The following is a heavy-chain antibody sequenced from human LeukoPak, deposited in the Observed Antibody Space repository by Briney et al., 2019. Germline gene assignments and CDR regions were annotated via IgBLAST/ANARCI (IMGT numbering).Heavy chain of an antibody. V-gene: IGHV4-59*01. Sequence: SETLSLTCTVTGGSSRSFYWSWIRQPPGKGLEWIGCLYYTGSTNYNSSLKSRVTISADTSKNQFSLNLSSVTAADTAVYFCARGGRSDYYPSRGGPSFDYWGQGTLVTVSS. CDR3: ARGGRSDYYPSRGGPSFDY. CDR2: LYYTGST. J-gene: IGHJ4*02. D-gene: IGHD3-10*01. CDR1: GGSSRSFY.